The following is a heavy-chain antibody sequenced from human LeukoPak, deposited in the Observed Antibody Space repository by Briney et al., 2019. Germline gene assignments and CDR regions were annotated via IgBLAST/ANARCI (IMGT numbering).Heavy chain of an antibody. D-gene: IGHD3-10*01. CDR3: ARSLYYYGSDSFDI. Sequence: SQTLSLTCTVSGGSISSGSYYWSWIRQPAGKGLEWIGRIYTSGSTNYNPSLKSRVTISVDTSKNQFSLKLSSVTAADTAVYYCARSLYYYGSDSFDIWGQGTMVTVSS. J-gene: IGHJ3*02. V-gene: IGHV4-61*02. CDR2: IYTSGST. CDR1: GGSISSGSYY.